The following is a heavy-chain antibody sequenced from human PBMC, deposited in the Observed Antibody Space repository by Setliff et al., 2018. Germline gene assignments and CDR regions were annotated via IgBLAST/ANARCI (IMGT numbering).Heavy chain of an antibody. J-gene: IGHJ2*01. CDR2: KSNRGDT. D-gene: IGHD3-22*01. CDR1: GGSIGSSF. V-gene: IGHV4-59*01. Sequence: SETLSLTCTVSGGSIGSSFWNWIRQSPGRGLEWIGYKSNRGDTNSNPSLRSRLTMSVDASKSQFSLNLTSVTAADTAVYFCARAVDSSGYFPYWYFDLWGRGALVTVSS. CDR3: ARAVDSSGYFPYWYFDL.